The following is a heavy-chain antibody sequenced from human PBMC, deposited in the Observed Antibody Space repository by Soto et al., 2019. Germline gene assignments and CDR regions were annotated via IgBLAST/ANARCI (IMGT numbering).Heavy chain of an antibody. J-gene: IGHJ5*02. CDR1: GYTFTGYY. CDR3: ARASGDSSSWYWFDP. D-gene: IGHD6-13*01. Sequence: ASVKVSCKASGYTFTGYYMHWVRQAPGQGLEGMGWINPNSGSTNYAQKFQGWVTMTRDTSIRTAYMELSRLRSDDTAFYYCARASGDSSSWYWFDPWGQGTLVTVSS. V-gene: IGHV1-2*04. CDR2: INPNSGST.